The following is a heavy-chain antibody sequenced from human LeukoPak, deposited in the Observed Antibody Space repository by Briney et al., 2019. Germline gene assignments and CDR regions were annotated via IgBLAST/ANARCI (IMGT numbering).Heavy chain of an antibody. CDR3: ARRAVVVPAAVRGRKSYYFDY. D-gene: IGHD2-2*01. V-gene: IGHV4-61*02. CDR2: IYTSGST. CDR1: GGSISSGSYY. J-gene: IGHJ4*02. Sequence: SETLSLTCTVSGGSISSGSYYWSWIRQPAGKGLEWIGRIYTSGSTNYNPSLKSRVTISVDTSKNQFSLKLSSVTAADTAVYYCARRAVVVPAAVRGRKSYYFDYWGQGTLVTVSS.